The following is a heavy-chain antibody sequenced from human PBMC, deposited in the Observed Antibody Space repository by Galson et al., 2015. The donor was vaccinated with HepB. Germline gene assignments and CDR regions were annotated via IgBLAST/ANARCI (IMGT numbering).Heavy chain of an antibody. D-gene: IGHD3-10*01. V-gene: IGHV1-69*13. CDR2: IIPIFGTA. J-gene: IGHJ6*02. CDR1: GGTFSSYA. Sequence: SVKVSCKASGGTFSSYAISWVRQAPGQGLEWMGGIIPIFGTANYAQKFQGRVTITADESTSTAYMELSSLRSEDTAVYYCAREPHLGGSGSYSWADYYYGMDVWGQGTTVTVSS. CDR3: AREPHLGGSGSYSWADYYYGMDV.